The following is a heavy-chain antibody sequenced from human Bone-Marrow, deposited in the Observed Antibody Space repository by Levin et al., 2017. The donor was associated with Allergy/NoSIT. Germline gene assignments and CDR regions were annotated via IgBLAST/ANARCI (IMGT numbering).Heavy chain of an antibody. V-gene: IGHV4-4*02. Sequence: PSETLSLTCAVSGGSISSSNWWSWVRQPPGKGLEWIGEIYHSGGTNYNPSLKSRVTISVDKSRNQFSLKLSSVTAADTAVYYCARDNGDYDSSGYYFDYWGQGTLVTVSS. CDR1: GGSISSSNW. CDR3: ARDNGDYDSSGYYFDY. CDR2: IYHSGGT. D-gene: IGHD3-22*01. J-gene: IGHJ4*02.